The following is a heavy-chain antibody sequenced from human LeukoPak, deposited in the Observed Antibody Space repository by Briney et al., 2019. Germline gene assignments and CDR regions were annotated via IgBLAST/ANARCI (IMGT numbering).Heavy chain of an antibody. CDR2: VSHDGNEK. Sequence: PGGSLRLSRAASGFTFSTFTMHWVRQAPGKGLEWVAVVSHDGNEKFYADSVRGRFTISRDNSKNTLSLQMNSLRPEDTAVYYCARDEGGKYSSGWMSNWFDPWGQGTLVTVSS. V-gene: IGHV3-30-3*01. J-gene: IGHJ5*02. D-gene: IGHD6-19*01. CDR3: ARDEGGKYSSGWMSNWFDP. CDR1: GFTFSTFT.